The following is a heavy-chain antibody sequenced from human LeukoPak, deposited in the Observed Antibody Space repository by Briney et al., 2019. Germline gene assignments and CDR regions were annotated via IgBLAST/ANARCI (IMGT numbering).Heavy chain of an antibody. CDR3: AKNTDSRYDASDAFDI. D-gene: IGHD5-12*01. J-gene: IGHJ3*02. CDR1: GFTFSSYD. V-gene: IGHV3-23*01. CDR2: ISGSGGST. Sequence: PGGSLRLSCAASGFTFSSYDMSWVRQAPGKGLEWVSGISGSGGSTYYADSVKGRFTISRDNSKNTLYLQMNSLRVEDTAVYYCAKNTDSRYDASDAFDIWGQGTMLTVPS.